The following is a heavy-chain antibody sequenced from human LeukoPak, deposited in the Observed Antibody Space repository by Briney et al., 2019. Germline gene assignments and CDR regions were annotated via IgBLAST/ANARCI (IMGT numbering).Heavy chain of an antibody. D-gene: IGHD3-10*01. CDR1: GGSISSDGYY. CDR2: IYTSGST. Sequence: SQTLSLTCTVSGGSISSDGYYWSWIRQPAGKGLEWIGRIYTSGSTNYNPSLKSRVTISVDTAKNQFSLKLSSVTAPDTAVYYCARERGVTYYYGSGSYPDYWGQGTLVAVSS. CDR3: ARERGVTYYYGSGSYPDY. J-gene: IGHJ4*02. V-gene: IGHV4-61*02.